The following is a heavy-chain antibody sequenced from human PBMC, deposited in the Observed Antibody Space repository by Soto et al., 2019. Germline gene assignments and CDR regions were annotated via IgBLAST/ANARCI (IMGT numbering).Heavy chain of an antibody. Sequence: PGGSLRLSCAASGFTFSSYAMSWVRQAPGKGLEWVSAISGSGGSTYYADSVKGRFTISRDNSKNTLYLQMNSLRAEDTAVYYCAKAGPNPDPDSSSWYGGAFDIWGQGTMVTVSS. V-gene: IGHV3-23*01. J-gene: IGHJ3*02. D-gene: IGHD6-13*01. CDR1: GFTFSSYA. CDR3: AKAGPNPDPDSSSWYGGAFDI. CDR2: ISGSGGST.